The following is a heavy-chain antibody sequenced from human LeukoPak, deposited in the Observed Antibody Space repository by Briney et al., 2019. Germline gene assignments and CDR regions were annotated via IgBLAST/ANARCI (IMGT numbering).Heavy chain of an antibody. D-gene: IGHD3-10*01. Sequence: GGSLRLSCAASGFTFSNYGMHWVRQAPGKGLEWVTLIWSDGSNKYYVDSVKGRFTISRDNSKNTLYLQMNSLRAEDTAVYYCARVLLWFGDYGMDVWGQGTTVTVSS. V-gene: IGHV3-33*01. CDR3: ARVLLWFGDYGMDV. CDR1: GFTFSNYG. CDR2: IWSDGSNK. J-gene: IGHJ6*02.